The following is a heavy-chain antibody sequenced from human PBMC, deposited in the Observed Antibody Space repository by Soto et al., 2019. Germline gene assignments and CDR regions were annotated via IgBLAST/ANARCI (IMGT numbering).Heavy chain of an antibody. V-gene: IGHV5-51*01. CDR1: GYNFNTHW. CDR3: ALLKEELSYYYGIDV. Sequence: PGESLKISCQASGYNFNTHWIAWVRQMPGKGLEWMGVIYPGDYDTKYSPSFRGQVTISVDKSITTAYLQWSSLKASDTAMYYCALLKEELSYYYGIDVRAQRTTVTVSS. J-gene: IGHJ6*02. CDR2: IYPGDYDT. D-gene: IGHD2-8*01.